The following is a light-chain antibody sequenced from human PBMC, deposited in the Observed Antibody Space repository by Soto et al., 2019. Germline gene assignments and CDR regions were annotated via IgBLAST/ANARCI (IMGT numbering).Light chain of an antibody. J-gene: IGKJ1*01. V-gene: IGKV3-20*01. Sequence: DNVLTQRPDALCLAPGDRATLSCWASQSVGNNYLAWYQQKPGQAPRLLIYGASNRATGIPDRFSGSGSGTDFTLTISRLVPEDFAVYYCQQYGSSGTFGQGTKVDIK. CDR3: QQYGSSGT. CDR2: GAS. CDR1: QSVGNNY.